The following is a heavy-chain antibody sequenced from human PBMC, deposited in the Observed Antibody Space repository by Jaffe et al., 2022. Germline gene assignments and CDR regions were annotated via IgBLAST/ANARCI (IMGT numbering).Heavy chain of an antibody. V-gene: IGHV3-49*03. Sequence: EVQLVESGGGLVQPGRSLRLSCAASGFTFGSYAINWLRQAPGKGLEWVSFIRRRASGGTTEYAASVKGRFTISRDDSESIAYLQMNSLKTEDTAVYYCARYFCGGGACGYDQWGQGTLVTVSS. CDR2: IRRRASGGTT. J-gene: IGHJ4*02. CDR3: ARYFCGGGACGYDQ. D-gene: IGHD2-21*01. CDR1: GFTFGSYA.